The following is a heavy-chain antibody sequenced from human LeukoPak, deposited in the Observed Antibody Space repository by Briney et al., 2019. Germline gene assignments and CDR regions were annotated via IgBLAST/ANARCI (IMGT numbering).Heavy chain of an antibody. V-gene: IGHV4-38-2*02. J-gene: IGHJ3*02. D-gene: IGHD1-26*01. CDR3: ARDLPSGSYPDAFDI. CDR1: GYSISSGYY. Sequence: SETLSLTCTVSGYSISSGYYWGWIRQPPGQGLEWIGSIYHSGSTYYNPSLKSRVTISVDTSKNQFSLKLSSVTAADTAVYYCARDLPSGSYPDAFDIWGQGTMVTVSS. CDR2: IYHSGST.